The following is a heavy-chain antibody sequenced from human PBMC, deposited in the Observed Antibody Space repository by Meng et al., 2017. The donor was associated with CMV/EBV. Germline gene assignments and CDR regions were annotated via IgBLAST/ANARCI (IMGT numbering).Heavy chain of an antibody. Sequence: ASGFTFRAYSMNWVRQAPGKGLEWVSSISSGSDYIYYTDSVKGRFTISRDNAKNSLYLQMNSLRADDTAVYYCARAVTTVTTWFDPWGQGTLVTVSS. CDR3: ARAVTTVTTWFDP. D-gene: IGHD4-17*01. V-gene: IGHV3-21*01. CDR1: GFTFRAYS. CDR2: ISSGSDYI. J-gene: IGHJ5*02.